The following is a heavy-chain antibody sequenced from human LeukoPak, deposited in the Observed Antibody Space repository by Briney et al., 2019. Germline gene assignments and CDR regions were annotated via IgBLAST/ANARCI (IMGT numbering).Heavy chain of an antibody. CDR1: DGSFNNYY. CDR2: IYYSGST. J-gene: IGHJ4*02. D-gene: IGHD2-2*01. CDR3: ARVKDQLLLYVDY. V-gene: IGHV4-59*01. Sequence: PSETLSLTCTVSDGSFNNYYWSWIRQPPGKGLEWIGYIYYSGSTNYNPSLKGRVTISVDTSKNQFSLKLSSVTAADTAVYYCARVKDQLLLYVDYWGQGTLVTVSS.